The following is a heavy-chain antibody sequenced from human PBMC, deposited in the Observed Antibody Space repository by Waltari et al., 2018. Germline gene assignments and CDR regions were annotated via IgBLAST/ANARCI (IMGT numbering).Heavy chain of an antibody. CDR3: ANGLCGGNCYTLFH. Sequence: QVQLVESGGSVVQPGRSLRLSCAASGFTFSNYGMHWVRQAPGKGLEWVGLISYDGSNKYSDSVKGRFTISRDNSKNTVDLQMNSLRAEDTAVYYCANGLCGGNCYTLFHWGQGTLVTVSS. J-gene: IGHJ4*02. CDR2: ISYDGSNK. D-gene: IGHD2-15*01. CDR1: GFTFSNYG. V-gene: IGHV3-30*18.